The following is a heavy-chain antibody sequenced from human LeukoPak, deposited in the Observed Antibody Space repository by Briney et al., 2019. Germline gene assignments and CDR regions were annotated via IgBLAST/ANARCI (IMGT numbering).Heavy chain of an antibody. CDR1: RDSVSSKNGA. V-gene: IGHV6-1*01. D-gene: IGHD6-19*01. Sequence: SQTLSLTCAISRDSVSSKNGAGNWIRQSPSRGLEWLGRTYYRSKWYDDYADSVKGRITISPDTSKNQFSLHVYSVTPEDTAVYYCARDLGTSGWYTFDFWGQGTLVTVSS. CDR2: TYYRSKWYD. CDR3: ARDLGTSGWYTFDF. J-gene: IGHJ4*02.